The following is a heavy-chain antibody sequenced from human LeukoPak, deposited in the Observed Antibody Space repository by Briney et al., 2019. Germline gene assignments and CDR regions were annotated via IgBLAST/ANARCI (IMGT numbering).Heavy chain of an antibody. CDR3: ARDRKGYYYDSSGYRPNWFDP. V-gene: IGHV1-2*02. J-gene: IGHJ5*02. Sequence: ASVKVSRKASGYTFTGYYMHWVRQAPGQGLEWMGWINPNSGGTNYAQKFQGRVTMTRDTSISTAYMELSRLRSDDTAVYYCARDRKGYYYDSSGYRPNWFDPWGQGTLVTVSS. CDR1: GYTFTGYY. D-gene: IGHD3-22*01. CDR2: INPNSGGT.